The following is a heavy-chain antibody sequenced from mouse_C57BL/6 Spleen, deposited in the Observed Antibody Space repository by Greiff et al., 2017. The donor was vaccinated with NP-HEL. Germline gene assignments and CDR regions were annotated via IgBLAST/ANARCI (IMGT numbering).Heavy chain of an antibody. CDR3: ARLGDYYGSSYDAMDY. CDR1: GYSITSGYY. CDR2: ISYDGSN. J-gene: IGHJ4*01. Sequence: EVQLMESGPGLVKPSQSLSLTCSVTGYSITSGYYWNWIRQFPGNKLEWMGYISYDGSNNYNPSLKNRISITRDTSKNQFFLKLNSVTTEDTATYYCARLGDYYGSSYDAMDYWGQGTSVTVSS. D-gene: IGHD1-1*01. V-gene: IGHV3-6*01.